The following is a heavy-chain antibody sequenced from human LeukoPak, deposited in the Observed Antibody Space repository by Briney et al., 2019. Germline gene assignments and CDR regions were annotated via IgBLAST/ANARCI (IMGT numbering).Heavy chain of an antibody. J-gene: IGHJ4*02. CDR1: GFTFSSYW. Sequence: PGGSLRLSCAASGFTFSSYWMTWVRQAPGKGLEWVATINQDGSEKYSVDSVKGRFTISRDNANNLLYLQMNSLRGEDTAVYYCTRDRSRAEDDWGQGTLVTVSS. D-gene: IGHD1-14*01. CDR2: INQDGSEK. CDR3: TRDRSRAEDD. V-gene: IGHV3-7*01.